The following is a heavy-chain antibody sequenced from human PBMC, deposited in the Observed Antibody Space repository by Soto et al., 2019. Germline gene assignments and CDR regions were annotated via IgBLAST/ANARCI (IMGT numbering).Heavy chain of an antibody. J-gene: IGHJ6*04. Sequence: QVQLVQSGAEVKKPGSSVKVSCKASGGTFGRYTLSWVRQAPGQGLEWMGWIIPILETANYARRFQGRLTITADTSTGTAYMDLSGLKSGDTGVYDCARGGKLGGDLDVWVKGTPVTVSS. CDR2: IIPILETA. CDR3: ARGGKLGGDLDV. CDR1: GGTFGRYT. V-gene: IGHV1-69*08. D-gene: IGHD3-10*01.